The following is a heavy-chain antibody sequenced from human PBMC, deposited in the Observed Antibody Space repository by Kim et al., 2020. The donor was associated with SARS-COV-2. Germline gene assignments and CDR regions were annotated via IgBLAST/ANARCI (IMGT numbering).Heavy chain of an antibody. J-gene: IGHJ6*03. V-gene: IGHV3-23*01. CDR2: IRNSGDNT. CDR1: GFTFSSFG. CDR3: ARRGREYYMDV. Sequence: RGSLRLSCAPSGFTFSSFGMSWVRQAPGKGLEWVSAIRNSGDNTYHADSVKGRFTTSRDNSKNTLYLQMNSLRAEDTATYYCARRGREYYMDVWGKGTTVTVSS. D-gene: IGHD3-16*01.